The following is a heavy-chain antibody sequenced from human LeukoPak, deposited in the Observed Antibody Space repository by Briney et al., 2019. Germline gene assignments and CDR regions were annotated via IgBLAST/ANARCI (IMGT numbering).Heavy chain of an antibody. CDR2: IYYSGTT. D-gene: IGHD3-10*01. V-gene: IGHV4-39*07. J-gene: IGHJ4*02. CDR3: ARTITMIRGVIRIRDFDS. CDR1: GGSISSGSYY. Sequence: SETLSLTCTVSGGSISSGSYYWSWIRQPPGKGLEWIGSIYYSGTTHYNPSLKSRVTISIDTSKNEFSMNLRSMTAADTAVYYCARTITMIRGVIRIRDFDSWGQGTLVAVSS.